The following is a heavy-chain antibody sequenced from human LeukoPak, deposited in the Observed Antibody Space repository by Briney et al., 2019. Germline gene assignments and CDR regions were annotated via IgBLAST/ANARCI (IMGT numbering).Heavy chain of an antibody. J-gene: IGHJ6*03. D-gene: IGHD3-10*01. V-gene: IGHV1-2*02. Sequence: ASVKVSCKASGYTFTGYYMHWVRQAPGQGLEWKGWINPNSGGTNYAQKFQGRVTMTRDTSISTAYMELSRLRSDDTAVYYCARDPLDGAHLYYYYMDVWGKGTTVTVSS. CDR1: GYTFTGYY. CDR2: INPNSGGT. CDR3: ARDPLDGAHLYYYYMDV.